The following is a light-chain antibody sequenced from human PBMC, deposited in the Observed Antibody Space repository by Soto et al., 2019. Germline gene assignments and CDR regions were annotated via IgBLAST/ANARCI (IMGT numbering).Light chain of an antibody. CDR2: DAS. J-gene: IGKJ3*01. Sequence: DIQMTQSLSTLSASVVDTVTVTCRASQSVSGWLAWYQQKPGEAPKLLIYDASALPRGVQSRFSGSGSGTKFTLNIASMQPDELATYDCQQYETFSGTVGTGKKGDIK. CDR1: QSVSGW. CDR3: QQYETFSGT. V-gene: IGKV1-5*01.